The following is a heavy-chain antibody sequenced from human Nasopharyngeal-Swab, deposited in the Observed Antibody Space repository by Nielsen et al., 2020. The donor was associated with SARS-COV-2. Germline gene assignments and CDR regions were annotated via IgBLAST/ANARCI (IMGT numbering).Heavy chain of an antibody. D-gene: IGHD3-3*01. V-gene: IGHV4-59*01. J-gene: IGHJ3*02. CDR2: IYYSGST. CDR3: ARDSGTRQYYDFWSGYDAYAFDI. Sequence: SETLSLTCTVSGDSISGYYWSWIRQSPGKGLEWIGYIYYSGSTNYNPSLKSRVTISVDTSKNQFSLKLSSVTAADTAVYYCARDSGTRQYYDFWSGYDAYAFDIWGQGTMVTVSS. CDR1: GDSISGYY.